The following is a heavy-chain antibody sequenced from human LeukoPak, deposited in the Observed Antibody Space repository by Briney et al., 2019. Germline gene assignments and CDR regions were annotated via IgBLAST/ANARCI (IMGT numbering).Heavy chain of an antibody. Sequence: GGSLRLSCAASGFTFSNFAMHWVRQAPGKGLEWVAVISYDGSNKYYADSVKDRFTISRDNSRNTLYLQTNSLRAEDTAVYYCARDSSYGSGTYYNFDYWGQGTLVTVSS. CDR1: GFTFSNFA. CDR2: ISYDGSNK. D-gene: IGHD3-10*01. CDR3: ARDSSYGSGTYYNFDY. V-gene: IGHV3-30*04. J-gene: IGHJ4*02.